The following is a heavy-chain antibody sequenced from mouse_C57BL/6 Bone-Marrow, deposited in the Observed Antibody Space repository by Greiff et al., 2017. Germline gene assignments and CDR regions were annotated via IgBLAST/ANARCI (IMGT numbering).Heavy chain of an antibody. Sequence: EVQLQQSGAELVRPGASVKLSCTASGFNIKDDYMHWVKQRPEQGLEWFAWIDPENGDTEYASKFQGKATITAATAYTTAYLQLRSRTSKDTAVYYYSTTLRPYTYWGQGTLVTGSA. J-gene: IGHJ3*01. CDR3: STTLRPYTY. V-gene: IGHV14-4*01. CDR1: GFNIKDDY. D-gene: IGHD1-1*01. CDR2: IDPENGDT.